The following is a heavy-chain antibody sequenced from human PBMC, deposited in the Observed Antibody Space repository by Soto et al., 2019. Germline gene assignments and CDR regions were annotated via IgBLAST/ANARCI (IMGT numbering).Heavy chain of an antibody. CDR2: INDDGSRT. D-gene: IGHD1-20*01. CDR3: ARDVYLQSFDR. CDR1: GFTFGDYW. V-gene: IGHV3-74*01. J-gene: IGHJ4*02. Sequence: HPGGSLRLSCAASGFTFGDYWMHWVRQTPGKGLVWVSGINDDGSRTRYADSVKGRFTASRDNARNTLYLIMNSLRAEDTGVYFCARDVYLQSFDRWGQGTLVTVSS.